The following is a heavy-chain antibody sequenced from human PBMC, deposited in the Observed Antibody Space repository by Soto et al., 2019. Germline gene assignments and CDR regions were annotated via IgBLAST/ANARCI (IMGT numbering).Heavy chain of an antibody. CDR3: ARAARVGTYYYDSSRYYYQGWFDT. D-gene: IGHD3-22*01. CDR1: GYTFTGYY. V-gene: IGHV1-2*02. CDR2: INPNSGGT. Sequence: GASVKVSCKASGYTFTGYYMHWVRQAPGQGLEWMGWINPNSGGTNYAQKFQGRVTMTRDTSISTAYTELSRLRSDDTAVYYCARAARVGTYYYDSSRYYYQGWFDTWGQGTLVTVSS. J-gene: IGHJ5*02.